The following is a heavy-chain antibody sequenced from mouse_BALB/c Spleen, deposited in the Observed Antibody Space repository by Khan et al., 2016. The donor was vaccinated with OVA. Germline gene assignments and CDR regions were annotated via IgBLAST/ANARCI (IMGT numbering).Heavy chain of an antibody. Sequence: VQLQQSGAELVKPEASVKLSCTASGFNIKDTYMHWVKQRPEQGLEWIGRIDPANGNTKYDPKFQGKATITADTSSNTAYLQLSSLTSEDTAVYYCARTGTRWYFDGWGAGTTVTVSS. CDR2: IDPANGNT. V-gene: IGHV14-3*02. D-gene: IGHD4-1*01. J-gene: IGHJ1*01. CDR3: ARTGTRWYFDG. CDR1: GFNIKDTY.